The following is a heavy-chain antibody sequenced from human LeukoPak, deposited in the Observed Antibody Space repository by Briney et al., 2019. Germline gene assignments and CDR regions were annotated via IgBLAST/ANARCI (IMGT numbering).Heavy chain of an antibody. CDR1: GGSASSGSYY. J-gene: IGHJ4*02. Sequence: SETLSLTRTVSGGSASSGSYYWSWIRQPPGKGLEWIGYIYYSGSTNYNPSLKSRVTISVDTSKNQFSLKLSSVTAADTAVYYCARAVVPAASYFDYWGQGTLVTVSS. CDR2: IYYSGST. D-gene: IGHD2-2*01. V-gene: IGHV4-61*01. CDR3: ARAVVPAASYFDY.